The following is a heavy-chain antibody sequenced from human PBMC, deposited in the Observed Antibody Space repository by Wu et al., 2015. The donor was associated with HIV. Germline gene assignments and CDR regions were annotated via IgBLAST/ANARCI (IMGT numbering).Heavy chain of an antibody. CDR3: AREGRSAQRLFHFDD. D-gene: IGHD2-15*01. V-gene: IGHV1-8*01. J-gene: IGHJ4*02. Sequence: QVQLVQSGAEVKKPGASVKVSCKGSGYTFSDYDINWFRQVTGQGLEWMAWMNPRSGSTGFAQKFQGRVTMTTDTSTKTVYMELKRLTSDDTAVYFCAREGRSAQRLFHFDDWGQGTLVTVSS. CDR2: MNPRSGST. CDR1: GYTFSDYD.